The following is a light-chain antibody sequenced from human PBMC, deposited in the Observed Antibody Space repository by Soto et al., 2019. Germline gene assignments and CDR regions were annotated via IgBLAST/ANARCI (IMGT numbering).Light chain of an antibody. CDR3: QHLNGYPQT. CDR2: AAS. CDR1: QGISSY. V-gene: IGKV1-9*01. J-gene: IGKJ4*01. Sequence: IQLTQSPSSLSASVGDRVTITCRASQGISSYLVWYQQKPGKAPKLLIYAASTLQSGVPSRFSGSGSWTDFTLTISSLQPEDFATYYCQHLNGYPQTFGGGTKVEIK.